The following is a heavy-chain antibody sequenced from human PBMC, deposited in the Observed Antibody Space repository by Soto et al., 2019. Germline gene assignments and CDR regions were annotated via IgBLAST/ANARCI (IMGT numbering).Heavy chain of an antibody. J-gene: IGHJ4*02. D-gene: IGHD6-19*01. CDR2: ITGSGGGT. CDR3: AKGCLTVAGPSCS. CDR1: GFTFTTYA. V-gene: IGHV3-23*01. Sequence: EVQLLESGGGLVQPGGSLRLSCAASGFTFTTYAMSWVRQAPGKGLEWVSSITGSGGGTYYADSVKGRFTISRDNSKNTLYLQMNSLRAKDTALYYCAKGCLTVAGPSCSWGQGALVTVSS.